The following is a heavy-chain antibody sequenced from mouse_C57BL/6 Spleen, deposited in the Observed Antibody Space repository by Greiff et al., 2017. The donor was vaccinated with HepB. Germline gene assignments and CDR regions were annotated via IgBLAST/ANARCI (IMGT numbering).Heavy chain of an antibody. CDR2: INPNNGGT. D-gene: IGHD1-1*02. V-gene: IGHV1-22*01. CDR3: ARWVLWEGGWYFDV. CDR1: GYTFTDYN. Sequence: EVQLQQSGPELVKPGASVKMSCKASGYTFTDYNMHWVKQSHGKSLEWIGYINPNNGGTSYNQKFKGKATLTVNKSSSTAYMELRSLTSEDSAVYYWARWVLWEGGWYFDVWGTGTTVTVSS. J-gene: IGHJ1*03.